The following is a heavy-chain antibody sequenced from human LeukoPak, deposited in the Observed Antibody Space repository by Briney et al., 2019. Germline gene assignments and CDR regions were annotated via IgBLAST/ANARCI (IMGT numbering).Heavy chain of an antibody. D-gene: IGHD4/OR15-4a*01. CDR3: ARGPNYSAYVDY. V-gene: IGHV1-8*01. Sequence: GASVKVSCKTSGYTFTSYDINWVRQATGQGLEWMGWMNPNSGNTGYAQKFQGRVTMTRNTSIRTAYMQLSSLRSEDTAVYYCARGPNYSAYVDYWGQGTLVTVSS. J-gene: IGHJ4*02. CDR2: MNPNSGNT. CDR1: GYTFTSYD.